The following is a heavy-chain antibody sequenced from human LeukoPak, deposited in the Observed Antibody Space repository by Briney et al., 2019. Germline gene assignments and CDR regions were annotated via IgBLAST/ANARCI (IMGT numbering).Heavy chain of an antibody. D-gene: IGHD3-22*01. CDR3: ARIPYYYDTRDYYYFDF. CDR1: GGSFSGYY. V-gene: IGHV4-34*01. Sequence: PSETLSLTCAVYGGSFSGYYWSWIRQPPGKGLEWIGEINHSGSTNYNPSLKSRVTISVDTSKNQFSLKLRSVTAADTAVYYCARIPYYYDTRDYYYFDFWGQGTLVTVSS. J-gene: IGHJ4*02. CDR2: INHSGST.